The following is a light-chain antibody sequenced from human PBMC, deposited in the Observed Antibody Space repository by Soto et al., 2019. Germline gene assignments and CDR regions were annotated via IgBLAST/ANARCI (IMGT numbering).Light chain of an antibody. V-gene: IGKV3D-15*01. CDR1: QSVRSSY. CDR2: DTS. Sequence: EIVLTTSPGTQSLSPWEIATLSCRASQSVRSSYLAWYQQNPGQAPRLLIYDTSTRATGIPVRFSGSGFGTEFTPTISSLQSEDFAVYFCHQYNNWPRTFGQGTKVDIK. J-gene: IGKJ1*01. CDR3: HQYNNWPRT.